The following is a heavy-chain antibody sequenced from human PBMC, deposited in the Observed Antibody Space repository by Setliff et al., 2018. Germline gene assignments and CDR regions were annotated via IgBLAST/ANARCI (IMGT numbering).Heavy chain of an antibody. CDR3: ARDTRVRDSSSVPSDTFDI. V-gene: IGHV4-4*07. D-gene: IGHD2-15*01. CDR2: IYTSGST. J-gene: IGHJ3*02. CDR1: GGSISSYY. Sequence: SETLSLTCTVSGGSISSYYWSWIRQPAGKGLEWIGRIYTSGSTNYNPSLKSRVTMSVDTSKNQFSLKLSSVTAADTAVYYCARDTRVRDSSSVPSDTFDIWGRGTMVTVSS.